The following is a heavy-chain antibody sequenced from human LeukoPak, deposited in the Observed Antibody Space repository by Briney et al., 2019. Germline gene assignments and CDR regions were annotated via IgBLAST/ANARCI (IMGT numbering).Heavy chain of an antibody. CDR3: ARHLGGYDDY. J-gene: IGHJ4*02. V-gene: IGHV4-59*01. CDR2: IYYSGRT. Sequence: PSETLSLTCTVPGGSISSYYWSWIRQPPGKGREWIGYIYYSGRTNYNPSLKSRVTISVDTSRNQFPLKLTSVTAADTAVYYCARHLGGYDDYWGQGTLVTVSS. D-gene: IGHD5-12*01. CDR1: GGSISSYY.